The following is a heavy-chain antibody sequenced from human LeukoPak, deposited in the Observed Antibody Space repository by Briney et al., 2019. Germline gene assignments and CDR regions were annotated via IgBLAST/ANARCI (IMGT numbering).Heavy chain of an antibody. V-gene: IGHV4-34*01. J-gene: IGHJ4*02. CDR2: INHSGST. CDR3: ARGYKATAGNNVDY. CDR1: GGSFSGYY. D-gene: IGHD6-13*01. Sequence: PSETLSLTCAVYGGSFSGYYWSWIRQPPGKGLEWIGEINHSGSTNYNPSFKSRVTMSADTSQNQISLRLSSVTAADTAVYYCARGYKATAGNNVDYWGQGTLVTVSS.